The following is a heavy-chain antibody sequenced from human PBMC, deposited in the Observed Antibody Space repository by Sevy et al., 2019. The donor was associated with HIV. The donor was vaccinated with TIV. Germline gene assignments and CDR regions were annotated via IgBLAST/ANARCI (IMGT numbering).Heavy chain of an antibody. J-gene: IGHJ4*02. Sequence: SETLSLTCTVSGDSISNYYWTWIRQPPGKGLEWIGYIYYSETTNYNPYNPSLKGRVTISLDTSKNRFSLNLSSVTTADTAVYYCARAAAALYYFDYWGQGTLVTVSS. V-gene: IGHV4-59*01. CDR1: GDSISNYY. CDR3: ARAAAALYYFDY. CDR2: IYYSETT. D-gene: IGHD6-13*01.